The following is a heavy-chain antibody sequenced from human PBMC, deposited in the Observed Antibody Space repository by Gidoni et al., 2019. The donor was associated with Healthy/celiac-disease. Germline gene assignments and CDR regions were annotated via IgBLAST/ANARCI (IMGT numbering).Heavy chain of an antibody. CDR2: ISSSSSYI. CDR3: ARAGYCSSTSCHRGGFDY. V-gene: IGHV3-21*01. J-gene: IGHJ4*02. D-gene: IGHD2-2*01. Sequence: EVQLVASGGGLVKPGGSLRLSCAASGFTFSSYSMNWVRQAPGKGLEWVSSISSSSSYIYYADSVKGRFTISRDNAKNSLYLQMNSLRAEDTAVYYCARAGYCSSTSCHRGGFDYWGQGTLVTVSS. CDR1: GFTFSSYS.